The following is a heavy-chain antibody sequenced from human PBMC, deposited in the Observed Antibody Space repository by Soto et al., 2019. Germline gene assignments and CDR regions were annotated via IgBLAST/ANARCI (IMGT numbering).Heavy chain of an antibody. CDR1: GFTFSSYG. D-gene: IGHD3-9*01. V-gene: IGHV3-33*01. Sequence: PGGSLRLSCAASGFTFSSYGMHWVRQAPGKGLEWVAVIWYDGSNKYYADSVKGRFTISRDNSKNTLYLQMNSLRAEDTAVYYCARDTLAPASTVLRYFDWSPQFVNWFDPWGQGTLVTVSS. CDR2: IWYDGSNK. CDR3: ARDTLAPASTVLRYFDWSPQFVNWFDP. J-gene: IGHJ5*02.